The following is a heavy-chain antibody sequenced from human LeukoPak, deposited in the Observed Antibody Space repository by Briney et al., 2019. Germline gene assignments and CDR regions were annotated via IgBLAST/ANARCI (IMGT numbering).Heavy chain of an antibody. CDR1: GFTFSSYE. D-gene: IGHD3-22*01. CDR2: ISSSGSTI. V-gene: IGHV3-48*03. CDR3: ARYGYYYDSSGYYYYFDY. J-gene: IGHJ4*02. Sequence: GGSLRLSCAASGFTFSSYEMNWVRQAPGKGLEWVSYISSSGSTIYYADSVKGRFTISRDNAKNSLYLQMNSLRAEDTAVYYCARYGYYYDSSGYYYYFDYWGQGTLVTVSS.